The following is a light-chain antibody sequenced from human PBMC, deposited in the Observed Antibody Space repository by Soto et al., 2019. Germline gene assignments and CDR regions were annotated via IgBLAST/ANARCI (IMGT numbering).Light chain of an antibody. J-gene: IGKJ1*01. Sequence: DIQMTQSPSTLSGSVGDRVTITCRASQTISSWLAWYQQKPGKAPKLLIYDASSLASGVPSRFSGSESGTDFTLTISSLQPEDFATYYCQQSYSTPQTFGQGTKVDI. CDR2: DAS. V-gene: IGKV1-5*01. CDR1: QTISSW. CDR3: QQSYSTPQT.